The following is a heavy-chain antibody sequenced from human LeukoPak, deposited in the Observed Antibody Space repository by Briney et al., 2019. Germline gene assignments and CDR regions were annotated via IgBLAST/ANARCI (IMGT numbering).Heavy chain of an antibody. CDR1: GFTYSSYA. V-gene: IGHV3-23*01. Sequence: GGSLRLSCAASGFTYSSYAMSWARQARGKGLEWVSAISGSGGSTYYADSVKGRFTISRDNSKSTMYLQMNSLRAEDTAVYYCAKTDCSSTSCYTVDYWGQGTLVTVSS. J-gene: IGHJ4*02. D-gene: IGHD2-2*02. CDR3: AKTDCSSTSCYTVDY. CDR2: ISGSGGST.